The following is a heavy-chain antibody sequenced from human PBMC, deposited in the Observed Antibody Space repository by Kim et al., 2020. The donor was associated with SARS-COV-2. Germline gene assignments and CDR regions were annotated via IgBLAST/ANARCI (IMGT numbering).Heavy chain of an antibody. V-gene: IGHV3-21*01. CDR2: ITSSSSYK. J-gene: IGHJ6*02. CDR3: ASHTSYFFSTCVREYDGMDV. D-gene: IGHD2-2*01. Sequence: GGSLRLSCAASGFNFSSYSMNWVRQAPGKGLEWVASITSSSSYKYYADSLKGRFTISRDNAKNSLYLQMNSLRPEDTAVYYCASHTSYFFSTCVREYDGMDVWGQGTTVAVSS. CDR1: GFNFSSYS.